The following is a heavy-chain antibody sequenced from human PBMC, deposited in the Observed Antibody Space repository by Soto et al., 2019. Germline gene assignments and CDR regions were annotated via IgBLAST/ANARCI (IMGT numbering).Heavy chain of an antibody. J-gene: IGHJ3*02. D-gene: IGHD4-17*01. V-gene: IGHV1-24*01. Sequence: ASVKVSCKVSGYTLTELSMHWVRQAPGKGLEWMGGFDPEDGVTIYAQKFQGRVTMSEDTFTDTAYMYLSSLRSEDMAVYYCATATTVTTFDAFDIWVQLTMVTVSS. CDR1: GYTLTELS. CDR2: FDPEDGVT. CDR3: ATATTVTTFDAFDI.